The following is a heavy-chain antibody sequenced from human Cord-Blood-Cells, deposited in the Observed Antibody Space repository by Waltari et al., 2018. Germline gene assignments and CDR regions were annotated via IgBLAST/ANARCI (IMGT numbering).Heavy chain of an antibody. CDR2: INHSGST. V-gene: IGHV4-34*01. CDR3: ARRERYYDSSGYYFDY. J-gene: IGHJ4*02. Sequence: QVQLQQWGAGLLKPSETLSLTCAVYGGSFSGYYWSWIRQPPGKGLEWIGEINHSGSTNYNPSLKRRVNISVDTSKNQFSLKLSAVTAADTAVYYCARRERYYDSSGYYFDYWGQGTLVTVSS. CDR1: GGSFSGYY. D-gene: IGHD3-22*01.